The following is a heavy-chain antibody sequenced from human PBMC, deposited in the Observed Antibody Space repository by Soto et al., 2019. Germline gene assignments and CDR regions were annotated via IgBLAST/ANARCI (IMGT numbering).Heavy chain of an antibody. J-gene: IGHJ5*02. CDR2: IYYSGST. V-gene: IGHV4-30-4*01. Sequence: PSETLSLTCPVSGGSISSGDYYWSWIRQPPGKGLEWIGYIYYSGSTDNNPSLKSRVTISVDTSKNQFSLTLSSVTAADTAVYYCARITYDSSGYVSQNWFDPWGQGTLVTVSS. CDR1: GGSISSGDYY. CDR3: ARITYDSSGYVSQNWFDP. D-gene: IGHD3-22*01.